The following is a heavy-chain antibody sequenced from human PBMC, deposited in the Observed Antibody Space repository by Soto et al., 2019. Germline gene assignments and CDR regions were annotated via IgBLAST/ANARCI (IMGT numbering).Heavy chain of an antibody. CDR3: ASFRYPRGYGSGGRCKRDLDFDY. D-gene: IGHD2-15*01. J-gene: IGHJ4*02. CDR1: GYSFTSYW. CDR2: IDPSDSYT. V-gene: IGHV5-10-1*01. Sequence: GESLKICCKGSGYSFTSYWISWVRQMPGKGLEWMGRIDPSDSYTNYSPSFQGHVTISADKSISTAYLQWSSLKASDTAMYYCASFRYPRGYGSGGRCKRDLDFDYWAQRTLVTVSS.